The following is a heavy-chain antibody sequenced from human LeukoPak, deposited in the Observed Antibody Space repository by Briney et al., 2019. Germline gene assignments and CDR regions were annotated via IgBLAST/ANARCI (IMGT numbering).Heavy chain of an antibody. CDR3: AKEFDDIVVVVAASDYFDY. D-gene: IGHD2-15*01. Sequence: GGSLRLSCAASGFTFSSYAMSWVRQAPGKGLEWVSAISGSGGSTYYADSVKGRFTITRDNSKNTPYLQMNSLRAEDTAVYYCAKEFDDIVVVVAASDYFDYWGQGTLVTVSS. CDR2: ISGSGGST. V-gene: IGHV3-23*01. J-gene: IGHJ4*02. CDR1: GFTFSSYA.